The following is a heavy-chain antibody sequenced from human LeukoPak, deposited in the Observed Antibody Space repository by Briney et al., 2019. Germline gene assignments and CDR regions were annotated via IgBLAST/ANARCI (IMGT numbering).Heavy chain of an antibody. CDR1: GGSMTSGSYY. Sequence: PSETLSLTCTVSGGSMTSGSYYWNWIRQPAGKGLEWIGRIYTGGSTNYNPSLKSRVTISVDTSKNQFSLKLSSVTAADTAVYYCAREGAGGFDYWGQGTLVTVSS. D-gene: IGHD1-26*01. CDR2: IYTGGST. CDR3: AREGAGGFDY. V-gene: IGHV4-61*02. J-gene: IGHJ4*02.